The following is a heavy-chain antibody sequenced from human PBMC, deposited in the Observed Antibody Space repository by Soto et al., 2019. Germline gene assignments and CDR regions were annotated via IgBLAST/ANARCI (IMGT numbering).Heavy chain of an antibody. Sequence: QVQLQQWGAGLLKPSETLSLTCAVYGGSFSDYYWGWIRQTPEKGLEWIGEVSHSGSTTYNPSLKNRVTIAIDTSKNQFSLTLNSVTAADTAMYFCAREEPASRHHDYWGQGNLVTVSS. V-gene: IGHV4-34*02. CDR2: VSHSGST. CDR1: GGSFSDYY. J-gene: IGHJ4*02. CDR3: AREEPASRHHDY. D-gene: IGHD1-26*01.